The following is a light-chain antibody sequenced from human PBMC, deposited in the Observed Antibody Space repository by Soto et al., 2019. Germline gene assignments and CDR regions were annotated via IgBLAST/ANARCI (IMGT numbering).Light chain of an antibody. V-gene: IGLV1-40*01. Sequence: QSVLTQPPSVSGAPGQRVTISCTGNNSNLGAGYDVHWYQQLPGAAPKLVVFGNRNRPSGVPERFSGSKSGTSASLAITGLQAEDEADYYCQSYDSSLTVPYVIFGGGTKLTVL. CDR1: NSNLGAGYD. J-gene: IGLJ2*01. CDR2: GNR. CDR3: QSYDSSLTVPYVI.